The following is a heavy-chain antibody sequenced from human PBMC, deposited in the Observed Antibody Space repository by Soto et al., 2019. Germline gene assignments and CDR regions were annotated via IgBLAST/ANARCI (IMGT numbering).Heavy chain of an antibody. J-gene: IGHJ5*02. D-gene: IGHD3-10*01. CDR3: ARAQRVRGFYNWFDP. Sequence: ASVNVSCKASGYTFTSYDINWVRQATGQGLEWMGWMNPNSGNTGYAQKFQGRVTMTRNTSISTAYMELSSLRSEDTAVYYCARAQRVRGFYNWFDPWGQGTLVTVSS. CDR2: MNPNSGNT. V-gene: IGHV1-8*01. CDR1: GYTFTSYD.